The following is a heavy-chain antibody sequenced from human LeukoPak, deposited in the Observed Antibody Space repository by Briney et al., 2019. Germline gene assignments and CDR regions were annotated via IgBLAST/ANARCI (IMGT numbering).Heavy chain of an antibody. CDR2: ISYDGSNK. Sequence: GGSLRVSCAASGFTFSSYGMHWVRQAPGKGLEWVAVISYDGSNKYYADSVKGRFTISRDNSKNTLYLQMNSLRAEDTAVYYCAKDDGSGWVNYWGQGTLVTVSS. D-gene: IGHD6-19*01. CDR3: AKDDGSGWVNY. J-gene: IGHJ4*02. CDR1: GFTFSSYG. V-gene: IGHV3-30*18.